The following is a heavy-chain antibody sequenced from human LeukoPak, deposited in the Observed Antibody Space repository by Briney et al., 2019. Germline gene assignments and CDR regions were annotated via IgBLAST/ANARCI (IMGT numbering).Heavy chain of an antibody. CDR2: IRQDGDTK. D-gene: IGHD6-13*01. CDR3: ARSLPYGTTWYGRSDF. V-gene: IGHV3-7*03. Sequence: GGSLRLSCAASGFPFNAYWMTWVRQAPGKGLEWVANIRQDGDTKYYVDSVEGRFTISRDNAMNSLYLQMNSLRAEDTAIYYCARSLPYGTTWYGRSDFWGQGTLVTVSS. J-gene: IGHJ4*02. CDR1: GFPFNAYW.